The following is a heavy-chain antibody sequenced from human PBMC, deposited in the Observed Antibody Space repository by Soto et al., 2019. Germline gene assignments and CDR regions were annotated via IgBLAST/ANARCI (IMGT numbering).Heavy chain of an antibody. Sequence: ASVKVSCKASGYTFTNYFIHWVRQAPGQGLEWMGMINPTSGTTIYAQRLQGRVTMTRDTSARTVSLGLSSLTSEDTAAYYCASERHNVSPRMLTDRYFAYWGQGTLATVSA. CDR1: GYTFTNYF. CDR2: INPTSGTT. D-gene: IGHD3-16*01. V-gene: IGHV1-46*04. J-gene: IGHJ4*02. CDR3: ASERHNVSPRMLTDRYFAY.